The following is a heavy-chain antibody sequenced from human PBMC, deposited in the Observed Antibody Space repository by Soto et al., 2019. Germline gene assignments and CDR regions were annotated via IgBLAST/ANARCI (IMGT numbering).Heavy chain of an antibody. CDR3: AREARQVEQWLVLLDY. CDR1: GFTFSSYS. D-gene: IGHD6-19*01. V-gene: IGHV3-48*01. CDR2: ISSSSSTI. J-gene: IGHJ4*02. Sequence: PGGSLRLSCAASGFTFSSYSMNWVRQAPGKGLEWVSYISSSSSTIYYADSVKGRFTISRDNAKNSLYLQMNSLRAEDTAVYYCAREARQVEQWLVLLDYWGQGTLVTVPS.